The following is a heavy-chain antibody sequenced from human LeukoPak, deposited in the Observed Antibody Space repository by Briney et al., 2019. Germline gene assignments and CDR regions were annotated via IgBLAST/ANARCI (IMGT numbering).Heavy chain of an antibody. CDR3: ARVPYSGSYYWFDP. V-gene: IGHV4-34*01. D-gene: IGHD1-26*01. J-gene: IGHJ5*02. CDR2: IYYSGST. CDR1: GGSFSGYY. Sequence: SETLSLTCAVYGGSFSGYYWSWIRQPPGKGLEWIGSIYYSGSTYYNPSLKSRVTMSVDTSKNQFSLKLSSVTAADTAVYYCARVPYSGSYYWFDPWGQGTLVTVSS.